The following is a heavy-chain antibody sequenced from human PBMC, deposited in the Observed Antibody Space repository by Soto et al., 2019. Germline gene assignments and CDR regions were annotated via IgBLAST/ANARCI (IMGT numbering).Heavy chain of an antibody. CDR2: MNPNSGNT. CDR3: ARGIRPLVWYAFWSGYYTGGPYYYGMDV. V-gene: IGHV1-8*01. D-gene: IGHD3-3*01. Sequence: RASVKVSCKASGYTFTSYDINWVRQATGQGLEWMGWMNPNSGNTGYAQKFQGRVTMTRNTSISTAYMELSSLRSEDTAVYYCARGIRPLVWYAFWSGYYTGGPYYYGMDVWGQGTTVTVSS. CDR1: GYTFTSYD. J-gene: IGHJ6*02.